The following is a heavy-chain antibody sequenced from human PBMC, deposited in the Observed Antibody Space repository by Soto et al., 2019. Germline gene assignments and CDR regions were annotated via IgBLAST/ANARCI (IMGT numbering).Heavy chain of an antibody. Sequence: SVKVSCKASGGTFTTYTINWVRQAPGQGLEWIGGIIPSFGTANYAQKFQDRVTITADKSTSTAYMELSSLRSEDTAMYFCARAGGGVQAHRYWGKGTLVTVSS. V-gene: IGHV1-69*06. CDR3: ARAGGGVQAHRY. CDR1: GGTFTTYT. CDR2: IIPSFGTA. J-gene: IGHJ4*02. D-gene: IGHD3-16*01.